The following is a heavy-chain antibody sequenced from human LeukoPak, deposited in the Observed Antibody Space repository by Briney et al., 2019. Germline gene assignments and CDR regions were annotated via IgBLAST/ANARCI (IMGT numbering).Heavy chain of an antibody. CDR2: IYYSGTT. CDR3: ARVNLEMAAVDY. D-gene: IGHD5-24*01. Sequence: SETLSLTCTVSGGSIRSSSYYWGWIRQPPGKGLEWIAYIYYSGTTNYNPSLKSRVTTSVDTSKNQFSLKLSSVTAADTAVYYCARVNLEMAAVDYWGQGTLVTVSS. J-gene: IGHJ4*02. CDR1: GGSIRSSSYY. V-gene: IGHV4-61*05.